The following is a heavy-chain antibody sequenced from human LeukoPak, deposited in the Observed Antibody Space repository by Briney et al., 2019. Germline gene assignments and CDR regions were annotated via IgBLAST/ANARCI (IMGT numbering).Heavy chain of an antibody. CDR3: ARLSSLANIAARGRTWLDP. D-gene: IGHD6-6*01. CDR2: IYYSGST. Sequence: SETLSLTCTVSGGSINNSYWTWIRQPPGKGLEWIGHIYYSGSTNYSPSLKSRVAISVDTSKNQFSLKLSSVTAADTAVYYCARLSSLANIAARGRTWLDPWGQGSLVTVSS. CDR1: GGSINNSY. J-gene: IGHJ5*02. V-gene: IGHV4-59*01.